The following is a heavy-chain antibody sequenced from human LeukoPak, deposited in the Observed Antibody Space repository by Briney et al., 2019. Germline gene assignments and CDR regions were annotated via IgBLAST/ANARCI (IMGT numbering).Heavy chain of an antibody. D-gene: IGHD2-2*02. Sequence: ASVKVSCKASGYTFTSFDINWVRQATGHGREWMGWMNPNSGNTVYAQNLQGRVTMTRNTSRSTAYMELSSLRSEAPAVYDCARGPPIPATVTDDAFDIWGQGTMVTVSS. CDR3: ARGPPIPATVTDDAFDI. CDR2: MNPNSGNT. J-gene: IGHJ3*02. V-gene: IGHV1-8*01. CDR1: GYTFTSFD.